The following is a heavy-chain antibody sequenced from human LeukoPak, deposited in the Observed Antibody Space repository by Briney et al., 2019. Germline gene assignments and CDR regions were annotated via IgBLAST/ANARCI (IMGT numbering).Heavy chain of an antibody. D-gene: IGHD3-22*01. CDR3: AKAPVTSCRGAYCYPFDS. Sequence: GGSLRLSCAASGFTFSSYSMNWVRQAPGKGLEWVSYISYSSSTIYYADSVRGRFTISRDNSKNTLYLQMNSLRAEDAAVYFCAKAPVTSCRGAYCYPFDSWGQGTLVTVSS. CDR1: GFTFSSYS. CDR2: ISYSSSTI. J-gene: IGHJ4*02. V-gene: IGHV3-48*01.